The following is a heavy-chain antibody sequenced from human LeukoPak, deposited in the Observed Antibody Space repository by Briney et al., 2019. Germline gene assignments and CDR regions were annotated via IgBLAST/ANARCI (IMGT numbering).Heavy chain of an antibody. V-gene: IGHV5-51*01. D-gene: IGHD3-3*01. Sequence: GESLKISCEGSGYSFTSYWIGWVRQMPGKGLEWMGIIYPGDSDTRYSPSFQGQVTISADKSISTAYLQWSSLKASDTAMYYCARFGDDFWSGEPRDYYYYYMDVWGKGTTVTVSS. CDR1: GYSFTSYW. J-gene: IGHJ6*03. CDR2: IYPGDSDT. CDR3: ARFGDDFWSGEPRDYYYYYMDV.